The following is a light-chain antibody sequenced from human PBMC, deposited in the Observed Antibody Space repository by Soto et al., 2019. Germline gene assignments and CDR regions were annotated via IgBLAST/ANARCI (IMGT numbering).Light chain of an antibody. V-gene: IGLV2-11*01. CDR2: DVS. J-gene: IGLJ2*01. CDR1: SSDVGGYNY. CDR3: CSYAGSYTVV. Sequence: QSVLTQPRSVSGSPGQSVTISCTGTSSDVGGYNYVSWYQQHPGKAPKLMIYDVSKRPSGVPDRFSGSKSGNTASLTISGLPAEEEADYYCCSYAGSYTVVFGGGTKLTVL.